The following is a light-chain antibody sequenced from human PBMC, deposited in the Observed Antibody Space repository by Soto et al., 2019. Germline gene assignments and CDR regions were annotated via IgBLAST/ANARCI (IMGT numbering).Light chain of an antibody. Sequence: DIQMTQSPSSLSTSIGDRVTITCRASQRINIYLNWYRQKPGKAPELLIYSASNLQSGVPSRFSGSGSGTDFTLTISGLQSEAFATYYCQQSFSTPTFGQGTRLDIK. CDR3: QQSFSTPT. J-gene: IGKJ5*01. V-gene: IGKV1-39*01. CDR1: QRINIY. CDR2: SAS.